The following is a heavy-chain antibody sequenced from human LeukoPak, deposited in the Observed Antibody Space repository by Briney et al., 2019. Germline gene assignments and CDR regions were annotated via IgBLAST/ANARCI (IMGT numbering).Heavy chain of an antibody. D-gene: IGHD3-22*01. V-gene: IGHV4-59*01. J-gene: IGHJ3*02. CDR3: VRGNYDNRGYSNAFDI. CDR1: GASISSSY. Sequence: PSETLSLTCTASGASISSSYWSWIRQPPGKRLEWIGYIYYNGNTNSNPSLKSRVTISADTSKNRFSLKLSSVTAADTAIYYCVRGNYDNRGYSNAFDIWGQGTMVTVSS. CDR2: IYYNGNT.